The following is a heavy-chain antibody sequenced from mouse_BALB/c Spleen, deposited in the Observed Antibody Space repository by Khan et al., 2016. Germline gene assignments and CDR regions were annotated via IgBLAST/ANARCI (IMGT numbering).Heavy chain of an antibody. CDR2: INPDSSTI. J-gene: IGHJ2*01. D-gene: IGHD1-1*01. V-gene: IGHV4-1*02. Sequence: EVQLQESGGGLVQPGGSLKLSCAASGFDFSSYWMNWVRQAPGKGLEWIGEINPDSSTINYTPSLKDKFTISRDNSKNTLYLQLSNVRSEDTALYYCARLYYDGGSDYWGQGTTLTVSS. CDR1: GFDFSSYW. CDR3: ARLYYDGGSDY.